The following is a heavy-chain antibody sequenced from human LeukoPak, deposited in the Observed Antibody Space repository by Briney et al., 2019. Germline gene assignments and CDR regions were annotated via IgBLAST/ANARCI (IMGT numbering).Heavy chain of an antibody. Sequence: GGSLRLSCAASGFTFSSYGTHWVRQAPGKGLEWVAVISYDGSNKYYADSVKGRFTISRDNSKNTLYLQMNSLRAEDTAVYYCAKFWAYCSSTSCHSHFDYWGQGTLVTVSS. J-gene: IGHJ4*02. CDR2: ISYDGSNK. V-gene: IGHV3-30*18. CDR3: AKFWAYCSSTSCHSHFDY. CDR1: GFTFSSYG. D-gene: IGHD2-2*01.